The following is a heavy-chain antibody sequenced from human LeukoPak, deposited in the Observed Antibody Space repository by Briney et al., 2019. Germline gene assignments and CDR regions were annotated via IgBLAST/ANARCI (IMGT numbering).Heavy chain of an antibody. V-gene: IGHV4-34*01. CDR3: ARGRDYYFDY. CDR2: INPSGST. J-gene: IGHJ4*02. Sequence: SETLSLTCAVYGGSFSGYYWSWIRQPPGKGLEWIGEINPSGSTNYNPSLKSRVTISVDTSKNQFSLKLSSVTAADTAVYYCARGRDYYFDYWGQGTLVTVSS. CDR1: GGSFSGYY.